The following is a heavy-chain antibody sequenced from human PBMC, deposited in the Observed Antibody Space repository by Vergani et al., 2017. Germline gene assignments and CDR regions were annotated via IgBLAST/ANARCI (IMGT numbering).Heavy chain of an antibody. CDR3: ASSYYGSESYYNGAFDI. Sequence: QVQLQESGPGLVKPSETLSLTCTVSGGSISSYYWSWIRQPPGKGLEWIGYIYYSGSTNYNPSLKSRVTISVDKSKNQFSLKLSSVTAADTAVYYCASSYYGSESYYNGAFDIWGQGTMVTVSS. V-gene: IGHV4-59*12. CDR1: GGSISSYY. D-gene: IGHD3-10*01. CDR2: IYYSGST. J-gene: IGHJ3*02.